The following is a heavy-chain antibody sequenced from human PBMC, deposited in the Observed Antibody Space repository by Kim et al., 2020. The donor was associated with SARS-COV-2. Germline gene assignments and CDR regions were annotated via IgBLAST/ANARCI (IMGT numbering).Heavy chain of an antibody. CDR3: ATTAFGGSNSRYYFDF. V-gene: IGHV1-69*06. CDR2: MMPIFRTS. Sequence: SVKVSCKTSGDTFNTYAISWIRQAPGQGLEWMGGMMPIFRTSRFAQKFQGRVMITVDKFTSTAYMDLSSLTSEDTAVYYCATTAFGGSNSRYYFDFWGQGTLVTVSS. J-gene: IGHJ4*02. D-gene: IGHD3-3*01. CDR1: GDTFNTYA.